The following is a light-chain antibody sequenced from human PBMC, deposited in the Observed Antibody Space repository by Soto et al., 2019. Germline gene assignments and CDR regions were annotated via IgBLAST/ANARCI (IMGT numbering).Light chain of an antibody. CDR1: SSDVGGYNY. V-gene: IGLV2-14*01. CDR3: CSYAGSYPWV. CDR2: NVS. J-gene: IGLJ3*02. Sequence: QSALTQAASVSGSPGQSITISCAGTSSDVGGYNYVSWYQQFPGKVPKLLIYNVSNRPSGVPNRFSGSKSGNTASLTISGLQAEDEADYYCCSYAGSYPWVFGGGTKLTVL.